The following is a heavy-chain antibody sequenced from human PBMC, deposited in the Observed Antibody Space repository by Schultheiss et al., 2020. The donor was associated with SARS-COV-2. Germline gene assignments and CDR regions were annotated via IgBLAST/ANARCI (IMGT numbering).Heavy chain of an antibody. V-gene: IGHV3-15*01. CDR3: ARDLDIVVVPGAFYYYYGMDV. CDR2: IKTRSEGETT. CDR1: GFTFSDAW. Sequence: GESLKISCAASGFTFSDAWLTWVRQAPGKGLEWVGRIKTRSEGETTDYAAPVKGRFTISRDNAKNSLYLQMNSLRAEDTAVYYCARDLDIVVVPGAFYYYYGMDVWGQGTTVTVSS. J-gene: IGHJ6*02. D-gene: IGHD2-2*03.